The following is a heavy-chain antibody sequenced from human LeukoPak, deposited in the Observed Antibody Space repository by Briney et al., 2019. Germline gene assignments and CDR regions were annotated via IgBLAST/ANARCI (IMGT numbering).Heavy chain of an antibody. D-gene: IGHD2-2*02. CDR2: IWYDGSNK. Sequence: GRSLRLSCAASGFTFSSYGMHWVRQAPGKGLEWVAVIWYDGSNKYYADSVKGRSTISRDNSKNTLYLQMNSLRAEDTAVYYCARDRLGPATAILDYWGQGTLVTVSS. V-gene: IGHV3-33*01. CDR3: ARDRLGPATAILDY. J-gene: IGHJ4*02. CDR1: GFTFSSYG.